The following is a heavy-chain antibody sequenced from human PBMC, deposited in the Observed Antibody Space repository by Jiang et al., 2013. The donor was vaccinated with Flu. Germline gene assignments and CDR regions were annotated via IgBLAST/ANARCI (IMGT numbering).Heavy chain of an antibody. D-gene: IGHD5-18*01. J-gene: IGHJ6*02. CDR1: GFTFGDYA. V-gene: IGHV3-49*03. CDR2: IRSKAYGGTT. Sequence: RLSCTASGFTFGDYAMSWFRQAPGKGLEWVGFIRSKAYGGTTEYAASVKGRFTISRDDSKSIAYLQMNSLKTEDTAVYYCTSTAAMVNIDYYYYGMDVWGQGTTVTVSS. CDR3: TSTAAMVNIDYYYYGMDV.